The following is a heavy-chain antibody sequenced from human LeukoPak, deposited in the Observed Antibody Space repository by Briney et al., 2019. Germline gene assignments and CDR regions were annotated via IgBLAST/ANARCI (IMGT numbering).Heavy chain of an antibody. J-gene: IGHJ4*02. CDR3: ARRFYDNLTGHTWYDY. CDR2: MNPNSGNT. Sequence: DSVKVSCKASGYTFTSYDINWMRQAPGQGLEWVGWMNPNSGNTGYAQTFQGKLTMTRNTSIKTAYMELSSLRSEDTAVYYCARRFYDNLTGHTWYDYWGQGTLVTVSS. CDR1: GYTFTSYD. V-gene: IGHV1-8*01. D-gene: IGHD3-9*01.